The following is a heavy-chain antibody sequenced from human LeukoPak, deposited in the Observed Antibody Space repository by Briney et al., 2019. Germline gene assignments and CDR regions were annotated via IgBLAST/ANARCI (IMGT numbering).Heavy chain of an antibody. D-gene: IGHD6-19*01. CDR1: GFTFSPYA. J-gene: IGHJ4*02. CDR3: ARGTRAVAGPFDY. Sequence: GGSLRLSCAASGFTFSPYAMSWVRQAPGKGLEWVSVISGSGSDTYYAVSVKGRFTISRDNPIYSPYLQMNSLRAEDTAVYYCARGTRAVAGPFDYWGQGTLVTVSS. V-gene: IGHV3-23*01. CDR2: ISGSGSDT.